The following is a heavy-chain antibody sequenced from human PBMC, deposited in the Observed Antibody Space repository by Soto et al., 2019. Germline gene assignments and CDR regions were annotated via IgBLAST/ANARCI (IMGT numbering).Heavy chain of an antibody. CDR1: GFTFSSYA. D-gene: IGHD3-10*01. V-gene: IGHV3-23*01. Sequence: GGSLRLSCAASGFTFSSYAMGWVRRAPGKGLEWVSAISGSGGSTYYADSVKGRFTISRDNSKNTLYLQMNSLRAEDTAVYYCAKHPYITMVRGAPAYSFFDYWGQGTLVTVSS. CDR2: ISGSGGST. J-gene: IGHJ4*02. CDR3: AKHPYITMVRGAPAYSFFDY.